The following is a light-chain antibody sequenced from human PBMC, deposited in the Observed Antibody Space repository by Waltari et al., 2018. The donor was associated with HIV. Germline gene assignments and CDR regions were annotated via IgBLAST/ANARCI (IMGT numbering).Light chain of an antibody. CDR1: SSDIGAYDS. CDR2: EVS. Sequence: QSALTQPPSASGSLGQSVTISCTGSSSDIGAYDSVSWFQQHPNNAPKLFLYEVSKRPSGGPDRFSGSRSGETAFLSVSGLQPDDTAGYFCSSYGDNIRVLFGGGTNLTVL. V-gene: IGLV2-8*01. J-gene: IGLJ2*01. CDR3: SSYGDNIRVL.